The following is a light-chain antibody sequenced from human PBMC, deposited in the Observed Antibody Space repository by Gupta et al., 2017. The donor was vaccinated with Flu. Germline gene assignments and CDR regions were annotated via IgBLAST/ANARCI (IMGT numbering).Light chain of an antibody. V-gene: IGLV2-14*01. CDR3: SSYTSSSTPV. Sequence: QSALTQPAAVSGSPGQSITISCSGTSSDVGGYNYVAWYHQHPGKAPKRMSYEVCNRPSGVSNRFSGSRSGNTASLTISGLQAEDEADYYGSSYTSSSTPVFGGGSKLTGL. CDR2: EVC. CDR1: SSDVGGYNY. J-gene: IGLJ3*02.